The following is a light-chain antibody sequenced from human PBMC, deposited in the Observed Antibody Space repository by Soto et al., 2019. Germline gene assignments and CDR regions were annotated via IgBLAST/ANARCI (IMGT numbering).Light chain of an antibody. Sequence: EIVLTQSPDTLSLSPGERATLSCRTSQSVRNNYIAGFQQKPGQAPRFLIYGASTRATGVPDRFSGSGSGTDFTLNISRLEPVDFAVYYCQQYDSPPFTFGPGTTVEIK. V-gene: IGKV3-20*01. CDR2: GAS. CDR1: QSVRNNY. CDR3: QQYDSPPFT. J-gene: IGKJ3*01.